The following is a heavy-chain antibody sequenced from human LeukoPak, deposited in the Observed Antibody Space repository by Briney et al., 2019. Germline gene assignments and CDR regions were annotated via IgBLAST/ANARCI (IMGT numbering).Heavy chain of an antibody. CDR1: GFTFSSYW. D-gene: IGHD5-18*01. CDR3: ARAKRGYSYGSPTPLSYYYGMDV. CDR2: IKQDGSEK. V-gene: IGHV3-7*03. Sequence: GGSLRLSCAASGFTFSSYWMCWVRQAPGKGLEWVANIKQDGSEKYYVDSVKGRFTISRDNAKNSLYLQMNSLRAEDTAVYYCARAKRGYSYGSPTPLSYYYGMDVWGQGTTVTVSS. J-gene: IGHJ6*02.